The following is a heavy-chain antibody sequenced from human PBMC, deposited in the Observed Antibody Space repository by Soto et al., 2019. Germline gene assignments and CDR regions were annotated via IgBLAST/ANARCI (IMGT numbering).Heavy chain of an antibody. CDR2: VFHSGST. V-gene: IGHV4-4*02. CDR1: GGSISSTNW. D-gene: IGHD2-2*01. CDR3: ASTDDDTSSYDFDY. J-gene: IGHJ4*02. Sequence: QLQLQESGPGLVKPSGTLSLTCAVSGGSISSTNWWAWVRQPPGKGLEWIGEVFHSGSTNYNPSLKSRVTISVDKSNNQFSLRLNSVTAADTAVYYCASTDDDTSSYDFDYWGQGTLVTVSS.